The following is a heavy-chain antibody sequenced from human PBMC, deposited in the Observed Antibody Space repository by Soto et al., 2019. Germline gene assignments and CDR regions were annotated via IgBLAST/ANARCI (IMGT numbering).Heavy chain of an antibody. Sequence: ASVKVSCKASGGTFSSYAISWVRQAPGQGLEWMGGIIPIFGTANYAQKFQGRVTITADESTSTAYMELSSLRYEDTAVYYCARVRDTAMGYYYYGMDVWGKGTTVTVSS. CDR3: ARVRDTAMGYYYYGMDV. D-gene: IGHD5-18*01. CDR1: GGTFSSYA. J-gene: IGHJ6*04. CDR2: IIPIFGTA. V-gene: IGHV1-69*13.